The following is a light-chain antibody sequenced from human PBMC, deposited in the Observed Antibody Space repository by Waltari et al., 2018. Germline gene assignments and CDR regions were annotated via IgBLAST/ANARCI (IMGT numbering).Light chain of an antibody. CDR2: HAS. J-gene: IGKJ1*01. Sequence: DPQLTHSLSSLSASARDRVTITCRAIQAISSYLAWYQQQPGNDPKLLIYHASTLQSAVPSRFSGSGSGTDFTLTISSLQPEDVATYYCQMGQTFGQGTKVEIK. V-gene: IGKV1-27*01. CDR1: QAISSY. CDR3: QMGQT.